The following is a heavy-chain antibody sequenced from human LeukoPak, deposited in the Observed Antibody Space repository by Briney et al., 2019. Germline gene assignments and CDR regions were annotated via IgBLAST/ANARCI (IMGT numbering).Heavy chain of an antibody. CDR3: ARGRIPDDSGSRGDYFDY. Sequence: SETLSLTCAVYGGSFSGFFWSWIRQPPGKGLEWIGEINHSAGTNYNPSLKSRVTIPIDTSKNQFSLKVDSVTAADTAVYYCARGRIPDDSGSRGDYFDYWGQGTLVTVSS. CDR2: INHSAGT. D-gene: IGHD3-10*01. CDR1: GGSFSGFF. J-gene: IGHJ4*02. V-gene: IGHV4-34*01.